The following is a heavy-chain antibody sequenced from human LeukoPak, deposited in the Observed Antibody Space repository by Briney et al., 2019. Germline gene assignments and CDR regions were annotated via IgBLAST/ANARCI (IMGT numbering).Heavy chain of an antibody. D-gene: IGHD3-10*01. J-gene: IGHJ5*02. CDR1: GYTFTSYA. V-gene: IGHV1-3*01. CDR3: ARDKGALNYYGSGRNCFDP. Sequence: GASVKVSCKASGYTFTSYAMHWVRQAPGQRLEWMGGINAGNGNTKYSEKFQDRVTITRDTSATTAYMELSSLRSEDTAVYYCARDKGALNYYGSGRNCFDPWGQGTLVTVSS. CDR2: INAGNGNT.